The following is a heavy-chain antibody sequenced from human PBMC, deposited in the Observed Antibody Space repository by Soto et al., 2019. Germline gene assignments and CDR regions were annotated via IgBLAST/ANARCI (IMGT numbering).Heavy chain of an antibody. CDR1: GFTLSTYW. V-gene: IGHV3-7*05. CDR2: IKQEGNEK. Sequence: PGGSLRLSCAASGFTLSTYWMSWVRQAPGEGLEWVASIKQEGNEKYYVDSVKGRFTISRDNAKNSLYLQMNSLRAEDTAVYYCAILRRSSWTSYNFDYWGQGTLVTVSS. D-gene: IGHD6-13*01. CDR3: AILRRSSWTSYNFDY. J-gene: IGHJ4*02.